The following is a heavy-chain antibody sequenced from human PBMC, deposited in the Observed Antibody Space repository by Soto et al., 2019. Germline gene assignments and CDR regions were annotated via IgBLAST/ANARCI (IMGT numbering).Heavy chain of an antibody. V-gene: IGHV3-21*01. CDR3: ARDGSGVPPYYGMDV. D-gene: IGHD3-10*01. Sequence: LRLSCAASGFTFSSYSMNWVRQAPGKGLEWVSSISSSSSYIYYADSVKGRFTISRDNAKNSLYLQMNSLRAEDTAVYYCARDGSGVPPYYGMDVWGQGTTVTVSS. CDR2: ISSSSSYI. CDR1: GFTFSSYS. J-gene: IGHJ6*02.